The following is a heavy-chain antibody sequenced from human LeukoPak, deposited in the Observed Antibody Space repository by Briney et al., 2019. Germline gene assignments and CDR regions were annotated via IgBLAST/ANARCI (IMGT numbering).Heavy chain of an antibody. V-gene: IGHV3-23*01. Sequence: GGSLRLSCAASGFTFGSYAMSWVRQAPGKGLEWVSGISGSAYSTYYADSVQGRFTISRDNSKNTLYLQMNSLRAEDTAVYYCAKEAGYSGYDYPDYWGQGTLVTVSS. CDR2: ISGSAYST. J-gene: IGHJ4*02. CDR1: GFTFGSYA. CDR3: AKEAGYSGYDYPDY. D-gene: IGHD5-12*01.